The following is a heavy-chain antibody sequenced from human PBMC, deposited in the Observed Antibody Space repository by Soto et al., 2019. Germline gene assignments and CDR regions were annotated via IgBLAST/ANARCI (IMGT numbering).Heavy chain of an antibody. CDR2: ISSSSSYI. D-gene: IGHD3-3*01. CDR3: ARDLVGRFLEGFGYYYGMDV. J-gene: IGHJ6*02. Sequence: GGSLRLSCAASGFTFSSYSMNWVRQAPGKGLEWVSSISSSSSYIYYADSVKGRFTISRDNAKNSLYLQMNSLRAEDTAVYYCARDLVGRFLEGFGYYYGMDVWGQGTTVTVSS. V-gene: IGHV3-21*01. CDR1: GFTFSSYS.